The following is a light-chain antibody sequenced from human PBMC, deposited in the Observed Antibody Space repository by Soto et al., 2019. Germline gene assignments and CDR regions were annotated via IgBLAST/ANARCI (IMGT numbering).Light chain of an antibody. CDR3: HQYNNWPPHT. CDR1: QSVTTN. J-gene: IGKJ2*01. CDR2: GAS. Sequence: EIVMTQSPATLSVSPGERATLSCRASQSVTTNLAWYHQKPGQAPRLLIYGASTRATGIPARFSGSGSGTEFTLTVTSLQSEDFAVYYCHQYNNWPPHTFGQGTKLEI. V-gene: IGKV3-15*01.